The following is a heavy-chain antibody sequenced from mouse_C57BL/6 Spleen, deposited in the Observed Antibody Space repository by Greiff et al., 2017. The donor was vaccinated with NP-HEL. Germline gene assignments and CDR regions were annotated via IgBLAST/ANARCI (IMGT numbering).Heavy chain of an antibody. CDR3: VRSKLGRYAMDY. J-gene: IGHJ4*01. CDR1: GFSFNTYA. D-gene: IGHD4-1*01. V-gene: IGHV10-1*01. Sequence: EVKLVESGGGLVQPKGSLKLSCAASGFSFNTYAMNWVRQAPGKGLEWVARIRSKSNNYATYYADSVKDRFTISRDDSESMLYLQMNNLKTEDTAMYYCVRSKLGRYAMDYWGQGTSVTVSS. CDR2: IRSKSNNYAT.